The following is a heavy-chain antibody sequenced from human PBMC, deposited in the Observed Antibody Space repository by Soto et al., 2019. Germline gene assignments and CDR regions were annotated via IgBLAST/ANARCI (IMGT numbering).Heavy chain of an antibody. J-gene: IGHJ4*02. V-gene: IGHV1-69*12. Sequence: QVQLVQSGAEVKKPGSSVKVSCKASGGTFSSYAISWVRQAPGQGLEWMGGIIPIFGTANYAQKFQGRVTINAEXSTSTAYMELRSLRSEDTAVYYCARGWQDGSYFDYWGQGTLVTVSS. D-gene: IGHD1-26*01. CDR3: ARGWQDGSYFDY. CDR2: IIPIFGTA. CDR1: GGTFSSYA.